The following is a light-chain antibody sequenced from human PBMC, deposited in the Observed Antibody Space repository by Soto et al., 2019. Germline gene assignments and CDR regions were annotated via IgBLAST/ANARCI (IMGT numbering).Light chain of an antibody. CDR3: SSCTTFSSLEI. Sequence: QSALTQPASVSGSPGQSVTISCAGTSTDVGGSRCVAWYQQHPGKAPNLIIYDVSNRPSGVSNRFSGSKSGNAASLTISGLQAEDEADYYCSSCTTFSSLEIFGTGIKVTVL. CDR1: STDVGGSRC. V-gene: IGLV2-14*03. CDR2: DVS. J-gene: IGLJ1*01.